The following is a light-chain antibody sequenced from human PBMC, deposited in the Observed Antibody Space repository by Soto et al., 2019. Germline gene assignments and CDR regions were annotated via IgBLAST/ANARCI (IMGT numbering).Light chain of an antibody. CDR3: AAWDDSLNGHVV. CDR2: SNN. CDR1: SSNIGDNT. J-gene: IGLJ2*01. Sequence: QSVLTQPPSASGTPGQRVTISCSGGSSNIGDNTVNWYQQLPGTAPKLLIYSNNQRPSGVPDRFSGSKSGTSASLAISGLQSEDEAHYHCAAWDDSLNGHVVFGGGTKLTVL. V-gene: IGLV1-44*01.